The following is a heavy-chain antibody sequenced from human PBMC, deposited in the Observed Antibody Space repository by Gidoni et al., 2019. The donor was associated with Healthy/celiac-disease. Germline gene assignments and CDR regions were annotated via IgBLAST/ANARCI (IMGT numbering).Heavy chain of an antibody. Sequence: EVQLLESGGGLVQPGGSLRLSCSASGFTFSSYAMRWVRQAPGKGLEWVSAISGSGGSTYYADSVKGRFTISRDNSKNTLYLQMNSLRAEDTAVYYCAKDYYDSSGPPFDYWGQGTLVTVSS. V-gene: IGHV3-23*01. D-gene: IGHD3-22*01. CDR1: GFTFSSYA. J-gene: IGHJ4*02. CDR3: AKDYYDSSGPPFDY. CDR2: ISGSGGST.